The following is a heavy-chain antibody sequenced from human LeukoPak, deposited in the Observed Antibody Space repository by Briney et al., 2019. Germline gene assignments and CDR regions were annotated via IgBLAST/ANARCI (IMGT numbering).Heavy chain of an antibody. D-gene: IGHD3-3*01. CDR3: ARGRWSGYNNWFDP. Sequence: SETLSLTCTVSGGSISSGSYYWSWIRQPAGKGLEWIGRIYTSGSTNYNPSLKSRATISVDTSKNQFSLKLSSVTAADTAVYYCARGRWSGYNNWFDPWGQGTLVTVSS. CDR2: IYTSGST. J-gene: IGHJ5*02. V-gene: IGHV4-61*02. CDR1: GGSISSGSYY.